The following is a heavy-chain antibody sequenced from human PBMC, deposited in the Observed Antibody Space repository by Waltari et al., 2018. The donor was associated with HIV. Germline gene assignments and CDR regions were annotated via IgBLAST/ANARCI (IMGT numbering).Heavy chain of an antibody. CDR2: ISSSGNFK. D-gene: IGHD6-6*01. J-gene: IGHJ5*02. V-gene: IGHV3-21*02. CDR1: GFTFTRYS. Sequence: EVQLVESGGGPVKPGESLRLSCVTSGFTFTRYSMNWVRQAPGKGPEWVSSISSSGNFKHYADSVKGRFTISRDNAENSLYLQMNGLRAEDTAIYYCARDSRGSTWSLNWFDPWGQGTLVTVSS. CDR3: ARDSRGSTWSLNWFDP.